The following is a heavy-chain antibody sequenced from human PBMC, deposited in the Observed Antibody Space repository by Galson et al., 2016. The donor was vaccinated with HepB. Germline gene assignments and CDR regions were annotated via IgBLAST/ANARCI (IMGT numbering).Heavy chain of an antibody. V-gene: IGHV3-23*01. CDR3: ARFAVATWIQTWLGYYFES. J-gene: IGHJ4*02. CDR1: GFTFNRDA. Sequence: SLRLSCAASGFTFNRDAMSWVRQAPGKGLEWVSAINSDGGTYYADSVKGRFTISRDNSKNTLYLQMNSLRAEDTAQYYCARFAVATWIQTWLGYYFESWGQGTLVTVSS. D-gene: IGHD5-18*01. CDR2: INSDGGT.